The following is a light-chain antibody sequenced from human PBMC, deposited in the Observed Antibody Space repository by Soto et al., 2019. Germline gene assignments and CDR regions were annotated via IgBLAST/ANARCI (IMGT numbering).Light chain of an antibody. J-gene: IGLJ2*01. CDR1: SSNIGAGYD. V-gene: IGLV1-40*01. Sequence: QPVLTQPPSVSGAPGQRVTISCTGSSSNIGAGYDVHWYQQLPGTAPKLLIYGNSNRPSGVPDRFSGSKSGTSASLAITGVQAEDEADYSCQSYDSSLSAVVFGGGTKVTVL. CDR3: QSYDSSLSAVV. CDR2: GNS.